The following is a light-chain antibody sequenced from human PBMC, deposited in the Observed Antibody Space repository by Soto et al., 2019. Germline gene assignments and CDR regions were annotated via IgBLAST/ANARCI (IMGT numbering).Light chain of an antibody. CDR3: SSYAGAVV. J-gene: IGLJ2*01. CDR1: SSDVGSYNL. CDR2: EGS. Sequence: QSVLTQPASVSGSPGQLITISCTGTSSDVGSYNLVSWYQHHPGKAPKLMIYEGSNRPSGVSNRFSGSKSGNTASLTISGLQAEDEADYYCSSYAGAVVFGGGTKLTVL. V-gene: IGLV2-23*01.